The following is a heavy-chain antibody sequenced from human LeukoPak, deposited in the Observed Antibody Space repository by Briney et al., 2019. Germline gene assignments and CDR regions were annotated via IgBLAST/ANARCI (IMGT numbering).Heavy chain of an antibody. CDR1: GYTFTGYY. V-gene: IGHV1-2*02. CDR2: INPNSGGT. Sequence: ASVEVSCKAPGYTFTGYYMHWVRQAPGQGLEWMGWINPNSGGTNYAQKFQGRVTMTRDTSISTAYMELCRLRSDDTAVYYCARDGFTVTTAAFDIWGQGTMVTVSS. J-gene: IGHJ3*02. D-gene: IGHD4-17*01. CDR3: ARDGFTVTTAAFDI.